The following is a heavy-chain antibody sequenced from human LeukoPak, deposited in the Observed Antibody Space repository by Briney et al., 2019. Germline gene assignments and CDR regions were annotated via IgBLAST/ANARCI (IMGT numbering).Heavy chain of an antibody. CDR3: AKPGSEGPLYFDY. J-gene: IGHJ4*02. V-gene: IGHV3-23*01. Sequence: PGGSLRLSCAASGFTFSSYAMSWVRQAPGKGLEWVSAISGSGGSTYYADSVKGRFTISRDNSKNTLYLQMNCLRAEDTAVYYCAKPGSEGPLYFDYWGQGTLVTVSS. CDR1: GFTFSSYA. CDR2: ISGSGGST. D-gene: IGHD3-10*01.